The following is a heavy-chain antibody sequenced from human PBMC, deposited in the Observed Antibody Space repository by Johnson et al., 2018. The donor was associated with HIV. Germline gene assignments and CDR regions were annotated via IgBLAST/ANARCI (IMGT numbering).Heavy chain of an antibody. J-gene: IGHJ3*02. CDR3: AKGGGSYSDAFDI. CDR2: ISGSGGST. Sequence: EVQLVESGGGLVQPGGSLRLSCAASGFTVSSNYMSWVRQAPGKGLEWVSAISGSGGSTYYADSVKGRFTIARDNSKNTLYLQMNSLRAEDTAVYYCAKGGGSYSDAFDIWGQGTMVTVSS. V-gene: IGHV3-23*04. CDR1: GFTVSSNY. D-gene: IGHD1-26*01.